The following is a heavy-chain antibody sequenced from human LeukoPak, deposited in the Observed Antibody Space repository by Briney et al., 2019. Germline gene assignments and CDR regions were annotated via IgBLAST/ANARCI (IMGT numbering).Heavy chain of an antibody. CDR1: GGSISGYY. CDR3: ARGYGDS. D-gene: IGHD4-17*01. Sequence: SETLSLTCTVSGGSISGYYWSWIRQPPGKGLEWIGEINHSGSTNYNPSLKSRVTISVDTSKNQFSLKLSSVTAADTAVRYCARGYGDSWGQGTLVTVSS. J-gene: IGHJ4*02. V-gene: IGHV4-34*01. CDR2: INHSGST.